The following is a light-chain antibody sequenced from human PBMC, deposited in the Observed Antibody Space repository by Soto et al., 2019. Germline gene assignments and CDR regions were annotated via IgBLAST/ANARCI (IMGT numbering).Light chain of an antibody. CDR1: QSVKSL. CDR3: QQRSSWPLT. J-gene: IGKJ4*01. CDR2: DAS. V-gene: IGKV3-11*01. Sequence: EIVLTQSPATLSLSPGERATLSCRASQSVKSLLGWYQQKPGQAPRLLIYDASNRATGIPARFSGSGSGTDFTLTISSLEPEDFGVYYCQQRSSWPLTFGGGTKVEIK.